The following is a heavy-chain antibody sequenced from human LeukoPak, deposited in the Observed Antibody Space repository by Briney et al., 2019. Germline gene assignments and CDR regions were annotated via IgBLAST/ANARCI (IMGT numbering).Heavy chain of an antibody. CDR2: INPNSGGT. CDR1: GYTFTGYN. V-gene: IGHV1-2*02. D-gene: IGHD2-2*01. Sequence: VASVKVSCKASGYTFTGYNMHWVRQAPGQGLEWMGWINPNSGGTNYAQKFQGRVTMTRDTSISTAYMELSRLRSDDTAVYYCARAGIVVVRNWFDPWGQGTLVTVSS. J-gene: IGHJ5*02. CDR3: ARAGIVVVRNWFDP.